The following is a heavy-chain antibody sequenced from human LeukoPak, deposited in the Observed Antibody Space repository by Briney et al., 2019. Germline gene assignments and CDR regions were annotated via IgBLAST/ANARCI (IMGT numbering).Heavy chain of an antibody. J-gene: IGHJ5*02. CDR3: ARDRSSGWYSRNWFDP. V-gene: IGHV3-33*01. CDR2: IWYDGSNK. Sequence: PGGSLRLSCAASGFTFSSYGMYWVRQAPGKGPEWVAVIWYDGSNKYYADSVRGRFTISRDNSKNALYLQMNSLRAEDTAVYYCARDRSSGWYSRNWFDPWGQGTLVTVSS. CDR1: GFTFSSYG. D-gene: IGHD6-19*01.